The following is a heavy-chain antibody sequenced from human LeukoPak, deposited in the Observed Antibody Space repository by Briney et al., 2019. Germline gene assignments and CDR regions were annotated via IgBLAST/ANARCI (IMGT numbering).Heavy chain of an antibody. V-gene: IGHV3-23*01. CDR3: AKDPVTSAVAGPLDY. J-gene: IGHJ4*02. CDR2: ISGSGGST. D-gene: IGHD6-19*01. CDR1: GFTFSSYA. Sequence: SCKASGFTFSSYAMSWVGQAPGKGLEGVSAISGSGGSTYNADSVKNPFTISRDNSKNKLYLQMNSLRAEDTAVYYCAKDPVTSAVAGPLDYWGQGTLVTVSS.